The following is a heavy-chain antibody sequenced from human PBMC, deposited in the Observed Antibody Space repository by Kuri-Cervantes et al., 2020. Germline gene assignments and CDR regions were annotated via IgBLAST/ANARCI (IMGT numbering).Heavy chain of an antibody. CDR3: ARRSPTDYGDNGITGAWYFDL. CDR1: GYRFTSYW. Sequence: GKPLQISCKGSGYRFTSYWIGWVRQMPGKGLEWMGILYPGYSDTRYSTSFQGQVTMSADKSISTANLQWSSLKASDTAMYYCARRSPTDYGDNGITGAWYFDLWGPGTLVTVSS. V-gene: IGHV5-51*01. J-gene: IGHJ2*01. D-gene: IGHD4-17*01. CDR2: LYPGYSDT.